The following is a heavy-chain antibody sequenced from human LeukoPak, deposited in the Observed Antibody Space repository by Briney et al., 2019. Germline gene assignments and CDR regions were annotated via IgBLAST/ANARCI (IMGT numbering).Heavy chain of an antibody. Sequence: QTGGSLRLSCAASGFTLSTYAMSWVRQTPGKGLEWVAATSSSDAGTYHADSVRGRFTISRDNAKNSLYLQMNSLRAEDTAVYYCARVQWLRSGDIDYWGQGTLVTVSS. D-gene: IGHD5-12*01. J-gene: IGHJ4*02. CDR1: GFTLSTYA. CDR2: TSSSDAGT. V-gene: IGHV3-23*01. CDR3: ARVQWLRSGDIDY.